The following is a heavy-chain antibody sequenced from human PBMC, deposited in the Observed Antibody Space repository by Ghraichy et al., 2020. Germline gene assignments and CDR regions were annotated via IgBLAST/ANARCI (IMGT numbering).Heavy chain of an antibody. CDR2: IYYSGST. J-gene: IGHJ4*02. CDR1: GGSISSSSYY. V-gene: IGHV4-39*01. CDR3: ARGALERGSGSYYRSFDY. Sequence: SETLSLTCTVSGGSISSSSYYWGWIRQPPGKGLEWIGSIYYSGSTYYNPSLKSRVTISVDTSKNQFSLKLSSVTAADTAVYYCARGALERGSGSYYRSFDYWGQGTLVTVSS. D-gene: IGHD3-10*01.